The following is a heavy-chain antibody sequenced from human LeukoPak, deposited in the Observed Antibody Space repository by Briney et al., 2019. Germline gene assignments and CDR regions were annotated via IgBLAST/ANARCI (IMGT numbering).Heavy chain of an antibody. CDR1: GGSISSSSYY. CDR2: IYTSGST. Sequence: SETLSLTCTVSGGSISSSSYYWGWIRQPPGKGLEWIGRIYTSGSTNYNPSLKSRVTMSVDTSKNQFSLKLSSVTAADTAVYYCARDLYDILTGYLSDIWGQGTMVTVSS. V-gene: IGHV4-39*07. D-gene: IGHD3-9*01. J-gene: IGHJ3*02. CDR3: ARDLYDILTGYLSDI.